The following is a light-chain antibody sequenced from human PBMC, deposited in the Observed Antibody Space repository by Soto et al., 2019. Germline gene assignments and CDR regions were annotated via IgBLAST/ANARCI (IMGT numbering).Light chain of an antibody. CDR1: QSIALNY. V-gene: IGKV3-20*01. CDR3: QQYGSSPYT. J-gene: IGKJ2*01. CDR2: GAS. Sequence: ENVLTQSPGTLSLFPGERATLSCRASQSIALNYLAGYQQKPGQAPRLLISGASTRATGIPDRFSGSGSGTDFTLTISRLEPEDFAVYYCQQYGSSPYTFGQGTKVES.